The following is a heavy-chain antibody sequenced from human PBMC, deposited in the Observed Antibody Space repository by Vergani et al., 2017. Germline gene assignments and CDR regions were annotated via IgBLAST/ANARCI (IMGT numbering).Heavy chain of an antibody. D-gene: IGHD1-26*01. CDR1: GYTFTGYY. CDR2: VDPEDGET. J-gene: IGHJ4*02. Sequence: VQLVQSGAEVKKPGASVKVSCKASGYTFTGYYMHWVRQAPGQGLEWMGLVDPEDGETIYAEKFQGRVTITADTSTDTAYMELSSLRSEDTAVYYCATLGVGAFKFDYWGQGTLVTVSS. V-gene: IGHV1-69-2*01. CDR3: ATLGVGAFKFDY.